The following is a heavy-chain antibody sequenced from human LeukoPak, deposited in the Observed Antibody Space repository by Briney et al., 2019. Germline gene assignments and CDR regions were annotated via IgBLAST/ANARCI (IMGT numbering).Heavy chain of an antibody. D-gene: IGHD3-10*01. CDR2: INPSGGST. Sequence: ASVKVSCKASGYTFTSYYMHWVRQAPGQGLEWKGIINPSGGSTSYAQKFQGRVTMTRDTSTSTVYMELSSLRSEDTAVYYCARTPDLWFGEKEPSTTPSYGMDVWGKGTTVTVSS. V-gene: IGHV1-46*01. CDR3: ARTPDLWFGEKEPSTTPSYGMDV. J-gene: IGHJ6*04. CDR1: GYTFTSYY.